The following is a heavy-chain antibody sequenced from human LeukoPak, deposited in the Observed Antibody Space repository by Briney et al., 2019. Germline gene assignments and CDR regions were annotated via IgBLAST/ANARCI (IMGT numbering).Heavy chain of an antibody. Sequence: GGSLRLSCAASGFTFSDYYMSWIRQAPGKGLEWVSYISSSGSTIYYADSVKGRFTISRDNAKNSLYLQMNSLRVEDMAVYYCARDASEYCSSTSCRRYYYYGMDVWGQGTTVTVSS. CDR2: ISSSGSTI. CDR3: ARDASEYCSSTSCRRYYYYGMDV. CDR1: GFTFSDYY. D-gene: IGHD2-2*01. V-gene: IGHV3-11*01. J-gene: IGHJ6*02.